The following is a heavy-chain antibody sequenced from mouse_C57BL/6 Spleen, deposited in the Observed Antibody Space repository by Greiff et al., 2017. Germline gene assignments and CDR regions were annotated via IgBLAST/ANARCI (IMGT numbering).Heavy chain of an antibody. CDR3: ARPDYYGSSWYFDV. Sequence: QVQLQQSGAELVKPGASVKLSCKASGYTFTSYWMQWVKQRPGQGLEWIGEIDPSDSYTNYNQKFKGKATLTVDTSSSTAYMQLRSLTSEDSAVYYCARPDYYGSSWYFDVWGTGTTVTVSS. J-gene: IGHJ1*03. CDR2: IDPSDSYT. CDR1: GYTFTSYW. D-gene: IGHD1-1*01. V-gene: IGHV1-50*01.